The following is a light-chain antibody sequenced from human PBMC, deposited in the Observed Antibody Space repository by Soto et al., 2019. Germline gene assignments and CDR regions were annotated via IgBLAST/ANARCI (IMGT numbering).Light chain of an antibody. Sequence: QSLLPQPLAVSGSPGHSVTISCTGTSSDVGGYNYVSWYQQHPGKAPKLMIYDVSKRPSGVPDRFSGSKSGNTASLTISGLQAEDEADYYCCSYAGSYNFVFGTGTKVTVL. V-gene: IGLV2-11*01. CDR3: CSYAGSYNFV. J-gene: IGLJ1*01. CDR1: SSDVGGYNY. CDR2: DVS.